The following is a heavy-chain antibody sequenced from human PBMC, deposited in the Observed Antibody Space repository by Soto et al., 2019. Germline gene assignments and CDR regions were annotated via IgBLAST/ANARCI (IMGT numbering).Heavy chain of an antibody. J-gene: IGHJ6*02. V-gene: IGHV3-23*01. CDR2: IGESGTPT. Sequence: GGSLRLSCAASGFTFSSYAMKWVRQAPGKGLEWVSLIGESGTPTYYADSVKGRFTISRDNSGNTLFLEMYSLRAEDTAVYYCARYIPGVRYYGMDVWGQGTTVTLSS. CDR1: GFTFSSYA. D-gene: IGHD2-2*01. CDR3: ARYIPGVRYYGMDV.